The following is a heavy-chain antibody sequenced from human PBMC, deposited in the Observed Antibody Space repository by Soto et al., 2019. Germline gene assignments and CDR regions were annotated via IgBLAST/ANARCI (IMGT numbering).Heavy chain of an antibody. CDR2: INHSGST. CDR3: ARDSSSRGLDH. D-gene: IGHD6-13*01. J-gene: IGHJ5*02. V-gene: IGHV4-34*01. Sequence: TXETRSLTCAVYGGSLIGYYKSWIRQPPGKGLEWIGEINHSGSTNYNPSLKSRVTISVDTSKNQFSLKLSSVTAADTAVYYCARDSSSRGLDHWGQGSLVTVSS. CDR1: GGSLIGYY.